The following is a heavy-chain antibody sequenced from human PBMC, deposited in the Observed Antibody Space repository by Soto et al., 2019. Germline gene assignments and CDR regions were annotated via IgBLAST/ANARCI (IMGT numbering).Heavy chain of an antibody. Sequence: GESLKISGKGSGYRFTSYWIAWVRQMPGKGLEWMGIIYPGDSDTRYSPSFQGQVTISADKPISTAYLQWSSLKASDTATYYCARQGYCSSTNCYYWFDPWGQGTLVTVSS. CDR1: GYRFTSYW. CDR2: IYPGDSDT. D-gene: IGHD2-2*01. CDR3: ARQGYCSSTNCYYWFDP. V-gene: IGHV5-51*01. J-gene: IGHJ5*02.